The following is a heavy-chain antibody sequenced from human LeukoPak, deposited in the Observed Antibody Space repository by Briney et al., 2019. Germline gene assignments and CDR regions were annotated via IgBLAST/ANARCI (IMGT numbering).Heavy chain of an antibody. J-gene: IGHJ3*02. Sequence: GGSLRLSCAASGFTFSSYGMHWVRQAPGKGLVWVSRIYTDESSTNYADSVKGRFTISRDNAKNTLYLQMNSLKAEDTAVYYCASSPDSLGNFDIWGQGTMVTVSS. V-gene: IGHV3-74*01. CDR3: ASSPDSLGNFDI. CDR2: IYTDESST. D-gene: IGHD3-16*01. CDR1: GFTFSSYG.